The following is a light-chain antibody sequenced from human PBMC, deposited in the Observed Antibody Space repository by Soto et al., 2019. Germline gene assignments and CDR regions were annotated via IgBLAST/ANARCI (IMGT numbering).Light chain of an antibody. CDR1: QSISTL. V-gene: IGKV1-5*03. CDR3: QQCNTYPLT. CDR2: KAS. Sequence: DIQMTQSPSTLSASVGDRVTITCRASQSISTLLAWYQQKPGKAPNLLIYKASNLESGVPSRFSGSGSGTEFTLTISSLQPDDFATYYCQQCNTYPLTFGGGTKVEIK. J-gene: IGKJ4*01.